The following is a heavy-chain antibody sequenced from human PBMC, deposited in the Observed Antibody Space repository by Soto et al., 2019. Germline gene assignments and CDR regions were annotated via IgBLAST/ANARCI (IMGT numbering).Heavy chain of an antibody. D-gene: IGHD3-22*01. CDR2: INTNSGGT. CDR3: AMTYDSSGNNYGY. CDR1: GYTFTGYY. V-gene: IGHV1-2*02. J-gene: IGHJ4*02. Sequence: QVQLVQSGAEVKKPGASVKVSCKASGYTFTGYYMHWVRQAPGQGLEWMGWINTNSGGTNYAQKFQGGVTMTRDTSISTGYMELSMLRSDDTAVYYCAMTYDSSGNNYGYWGQGALFTVSS.